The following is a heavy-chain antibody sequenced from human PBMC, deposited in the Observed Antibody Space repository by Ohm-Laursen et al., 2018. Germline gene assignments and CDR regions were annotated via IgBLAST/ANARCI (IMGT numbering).Heavy chain of an antibody. CDR3: AREQALDVDIVAKNYDY. D-gene: IGHD5-12*01. CDR1: GYTFTSYG. V-gene: IGHV1-18*01. Sequence: SVKVSCKASGYTFTSYGISWVRQAPGQGLEWMGWISAYNGNTNYAQKLQGRVTMTTDTSTSTAYMELRSLRSDDTAVYYCAREQALDVDIVAKNYDYWGQGTLVTVSS. CDR2: ISAYNGNT. J-gene: IGHJ4*02.